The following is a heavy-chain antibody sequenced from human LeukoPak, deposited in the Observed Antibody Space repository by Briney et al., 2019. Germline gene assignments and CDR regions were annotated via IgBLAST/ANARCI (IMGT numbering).Heavy chain of an antibody. CDR1: GFTFSSYE. Sequence: GGSLRLSCAASGFTFSSYEMNWVRQAPGKGLEWVSYISSSGSTIYYADSVKGRFTISRDNAKNSLYLQMNSLRAEDTAVYYCASVIVVVVAGQDDAFDIWGQGTMVTVSS. V-gene: IGHV3-48*03. J-gene: IGHJ3*02. CDR2: ISSSGSTI. CDR3: ASVIVVVVAGQDDAFDI. D-gene: IGHD2-15*01.